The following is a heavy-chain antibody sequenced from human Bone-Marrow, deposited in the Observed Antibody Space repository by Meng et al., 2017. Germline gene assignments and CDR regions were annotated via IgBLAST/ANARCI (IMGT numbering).Heavy chain of an antibody. Sequence: ASVKVSCKASGYTFTSYGISWVRQAPGQGLEWMGWISAYNGNTNYAQKLQGRVTMTTDTSTSTAYMELMSLRSDDTAVYYCARERYDYVWGSYRYDAFDIWGQGTMVTVSS. D-gene: IGHD3-16*02. CDR2: ISAYNGNT. CDR3: ARERYDYVWGSYRYDAFDI. J-gene: IGHJ3*02. V-gene: IGHV1-18*01. CDR1: GYTFTSYG.